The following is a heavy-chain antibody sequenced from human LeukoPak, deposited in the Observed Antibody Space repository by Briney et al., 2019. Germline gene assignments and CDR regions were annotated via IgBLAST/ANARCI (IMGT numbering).Heavy chain of an antibody. CDR3: TRWRDTSMLYY. J-gene: IGHJ4*02. CDR2: IRGKAYGGTT. CDR1: GFTFGDYA. V-gene: IGHV3-49*04. D-gene: IGHD5-18*01. Sequence: PGRSLRLSCTTSGFTFGDYAMAWVRQTPGKGLECVGSIRGKAYGGTTEYAASVQGRFTVPRDDSRSIAYLQMNSLKIEDTAVYYCTRWRDTSMLYYWGQGTLVTVSS.